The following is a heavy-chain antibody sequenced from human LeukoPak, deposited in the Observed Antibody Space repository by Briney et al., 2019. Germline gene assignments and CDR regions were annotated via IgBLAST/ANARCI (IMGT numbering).Heavy chain of an antibody. CDR1: GYTFTTYHA. Sequence: ASVKVSCKAFGYTFTTYHAMNWVRQAPGQGLEWMGWINTNTGNPTYAQGFTGRFVFSLDTSVSTAYLQISSLKAEDTAVYYCARGLGYCSGGTCSFDPWGQGTLVTVSS. CDR2: INTNTGNP. J-gene: IGHJ5*02. D-gene: IGHD2-15*01. CDR3: ARGLGYCSGGTCSFDP. V-gene: IGHV7-4-1*02.